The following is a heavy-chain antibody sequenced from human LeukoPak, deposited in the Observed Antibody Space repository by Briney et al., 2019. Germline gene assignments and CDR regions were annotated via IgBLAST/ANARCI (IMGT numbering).Heavy chain of an antibody. Sequence: SETLSLTCAVSGGSVSSDPYYWSWIRQPPGKGLEWVGHIYYSGNANYNPSLKSRVTISVDTSKNQFSLNLSSVTAADTAVYYCARGTYGTMVRGVIIAYGMDVWGQGTTVTVSS. CDR1: GGSVSSDPYY. CDR2: IYYSGNA. D-gene: IGHD3-10*01. V-gene: IGHV4-61*01. J-gene: IGHJ6*02. CDR3: ARGTYGTMVRGVIIAYGMDV.